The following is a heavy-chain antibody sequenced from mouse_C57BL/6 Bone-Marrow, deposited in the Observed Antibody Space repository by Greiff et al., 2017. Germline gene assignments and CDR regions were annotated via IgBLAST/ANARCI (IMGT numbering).Heavy chain of an antibody. D-gene: IGHD2-4*01. J-gene: IGHJ2*01. V-gene: IGHV1-55*01. CDR2: IYPGSGST. CDR1: GYTFTSYW. CDR3: AREGVYYDYDAFDY. Sequence: VQLKQPGAELVKPGASVKMSCKASGYTFTSYWITWVKQRPGQGLEWIGDIYPGSGSTNYNEKFKSKATLTVDTSSSTAYMQLSSLTSEDSAVYYCAREGVYYDYDAFDYWGQGTTLTVSS.